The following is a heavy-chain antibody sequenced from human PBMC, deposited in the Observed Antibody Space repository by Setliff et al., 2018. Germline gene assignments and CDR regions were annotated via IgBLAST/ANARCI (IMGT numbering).Heavy chain of an antibody. D-gene: IGHD3-22*01. Sequence: GGSLRLSCAASGFTFSNYAMHWVRQAPGKGLEWVAVISYDGSTKYYTDSVKGRFTISTDTSKSTLYLQMNSLRAEDTAVYYCAKGERGYYCSGYSPVSGKSAYYYMDVWGKGTTVTVSS. CDR1: GFTFSNYA. V-gene: IGHV3-30*04. J-gene: IGHJ6*03. CDR3: AKGERGYYCSGYSPVSGKSAYYYMDV. CDR2: ISYDGSTK.